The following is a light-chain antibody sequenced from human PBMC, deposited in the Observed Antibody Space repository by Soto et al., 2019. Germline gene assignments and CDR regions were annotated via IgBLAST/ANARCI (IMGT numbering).Light chain of an antibody. CDR2: GAS. CDR1: QSVSSN. V-gene: IGKV3-15*01. J-gene: IGKJ1*01. CDR3: QQYNNWRT. Sequence: EIVITQSPATLSVSPGARATLSCRASQSVSSNLAWYQQKPGQAPRLLIYGASTRATGIPARLIGSGSGTDFPLTISSMQSEDFAVDDCQQYNNWRTFGQGTKVDIK.